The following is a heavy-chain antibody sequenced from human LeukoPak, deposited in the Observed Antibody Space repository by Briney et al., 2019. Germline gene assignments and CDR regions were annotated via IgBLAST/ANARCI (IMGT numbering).Heavy chain of an antibody. J-gene: IGHJ6*02. V-gene: IGHV4-39*01. Sequence: PSETLSLTCTVSGGSISSSSYYWGWIRQPPGKGLEWIGSIYYSGSTYYNPSLKSRVTISVDTSKNQFSLKLSSVTAADTAVYYCARLRITFGGVSAGMDVWGQGTTVTVSS. CDR2: IYYSGST. CDR1: GGSISSSSYY. CDR3: ARLRITFGGVSAGMDV. D-gene: IGHD3-16*01.